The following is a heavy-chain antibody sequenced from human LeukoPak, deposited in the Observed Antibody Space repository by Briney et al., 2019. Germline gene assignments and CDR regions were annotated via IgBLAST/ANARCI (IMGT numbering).Heavy chain of an antibody. CDR3: VKDYQVGNSPAFGDY. CDR2: LIENGATT. Sequence: GGSLRLSCAASGFTFSSHAMSWVRRAPGKGLEWVSGLIENGATTYYADSVKGRFTISRDDSRNTMYLQMNSLRVEDTAVYYCVKDYQVGNSPAFGDYWGQGTLVTISS. D-gene: IGHD1-26*01. J-gene: IGHJ4*02. CDR1: GFTFSSHA. V-gene: IGHV3-23*01.